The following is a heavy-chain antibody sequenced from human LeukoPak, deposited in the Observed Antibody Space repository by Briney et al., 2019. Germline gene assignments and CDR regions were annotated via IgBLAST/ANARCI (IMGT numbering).Heavy chain of an antibody. J-gene: IGHJ4*02. Sequence: GGSLRLSCAASGFTFSSYGMSWVRQAPGKGLEWVSAISGSGGNTYYADSVKGRFTISRDNSKNTLYMQMKSLRAEDTAVYYCARDKGDYDTSGSLFMFGGRGTLVTVSS. D-gene: IGHD3-22*01. CDR3: ARDKGDYDTSGSLFMF. V-gene: IGHV3-23*01. CDR2: ISGSGGNT. CDR1: GFTFSSYG.